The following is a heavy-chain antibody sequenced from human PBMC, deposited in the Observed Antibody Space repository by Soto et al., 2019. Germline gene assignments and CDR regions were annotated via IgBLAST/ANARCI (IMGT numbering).Heavy chain of an antibody. V-gene: IGHV3-30-3*01. Sequence: GGSLRLSCAASGFTFNTYAMHWVRQAPGKGLEWVALISYDGGNKYYADSVKGRFTISRDNSKNTLWLQMNSLRAEDTAVYYCARDRMEQKHSYWYYGMDVWGQGTTVTVSS. CDR3: ARDRMEQKHSYWYYGMDV. D-gene: IGHD2-21*01. CDR2: ISYDGGNK. CDR1: GFTFNTYA. J-gene: IGHJ6*02.